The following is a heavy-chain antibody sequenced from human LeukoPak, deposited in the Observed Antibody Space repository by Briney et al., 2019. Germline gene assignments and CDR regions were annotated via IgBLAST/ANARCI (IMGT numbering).Heavy chain of an antibody. CDR3: ARDMMPSKTYSNYVPLWFDP. CDR1: GYSFTDYY. D-gene: IGHD4-11*01. Sequence: ASVKVSCKTSGYSFTDYYMHWVRQAPGQGLEWMGWINPNSGGTNYAQKFQGRVTMTRDTSISTAYMELSRLRSDDTAVYYCARDMMPSKTYSNYVPLWFDPWGQGTLVTVSS. V-gene: IGHV1-2*02. J-gene: IGHJ5*02. CDR2: INPNSGGT.